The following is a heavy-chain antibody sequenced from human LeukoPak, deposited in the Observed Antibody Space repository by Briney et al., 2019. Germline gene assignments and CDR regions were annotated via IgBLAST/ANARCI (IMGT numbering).Heavy chain of an antibody. CDR2: TSTSGGSA. D-gene: IGHD1-26*01. J-gene: IGHJ4*02. V-gene: IGHV3-23*01. CDR3: ARYSGSYYYPPAWDL. Sequence: GGSLRLSCAASGFTFSNNAMSWVRQAPGKGLEWVSVTSTSGGSAYYADSVKGRFTISRDNSKNTLYLQMDSLRVDGTAVYYCARYSGSYYYPPAWDLWGQGTLVTVSS. CDR1: GFTFSNNA.